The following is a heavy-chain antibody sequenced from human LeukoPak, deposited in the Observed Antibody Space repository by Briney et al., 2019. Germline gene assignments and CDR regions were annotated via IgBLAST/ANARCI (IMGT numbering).Heavy chain of an antibody. J-gene: IGHJ3*02. CDR3: ARFGGPHAFDI. Sequence: GGSLRLSCAASGFTFSSYEMNWVRQAPGKGLEWVSYISSSGSTIYYADSVKGRFTISRDNAKNSLYLQMNSLRAEDTAVYYCARFGGPHAFDIWGQGTMVTVSS. CDR1: GFTFSSYE. CDR2: ISSSGSTI. V-gene: IGHV3-48*03. D-gene: IGHD3-3*01.